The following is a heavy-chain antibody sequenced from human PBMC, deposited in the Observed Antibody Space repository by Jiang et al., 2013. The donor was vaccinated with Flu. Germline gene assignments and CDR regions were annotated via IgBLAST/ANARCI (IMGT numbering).Heavy chain of an antibody. D-gene: IGHD6-6*01. CDR1: GYSFTGYY. V-gene: IGHV1-2*02. CDR2: INPNSGGT. CDR3: AITTTGSTSSTEYFQY. J-gene: IGHJ1*01. Sequence: SVKVSCKASGYSFTGYYLHWVRQAPGQGLEWMGWINPNSGGTSYAQKFQGSFTMTRDTSISTAYMELSSLRSDDTAVFFCAITTTGSTSSTEYFQYWGQGTLVTVSS.